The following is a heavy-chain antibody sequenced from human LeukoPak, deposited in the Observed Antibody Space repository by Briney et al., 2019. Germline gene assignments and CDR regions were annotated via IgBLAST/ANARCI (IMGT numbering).Heavy chain of an antibody. Sequence: GGSLRLSCAASGFIFNNYAMHWVRQAPGKGLEYVSAIGGNGDTSYYADSVKGRFTISRDNSKNTLYLQMNSLRAEDTAVYYCARDLGYSGYDKEGYWGQGTLVTVSS. D-gene: IGHD5-12*01. CDR2: IGGNGDTS. CDR1: GFIFNNYA. CDR3: ARDLGYSGYDKEGY. V-gene: IGHV3-64*02. J-gene: IGHJ4*02.